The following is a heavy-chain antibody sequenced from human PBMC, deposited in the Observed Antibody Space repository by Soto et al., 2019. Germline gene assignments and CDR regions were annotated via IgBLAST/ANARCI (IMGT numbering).Heavy chain of an antibody. CDR3: ASNLSDYGDYVTFDY. D-gene: IGHD4-17*01. CDR1: GGTFSSYA. Sequence: SVKVSCKASGGTFSSYAISWVRQAPGQGLEWMGGIIPIFGTADYAQKFQGRVTITADESTSTAYMELSSLRSEDTAVYYCASNLSDYGDYVTFDYWGQGTLVTVSS. V-gene: IGHV1-69*13. CDR2: IIPIFGTA. J-gene: IGHJ4*02.